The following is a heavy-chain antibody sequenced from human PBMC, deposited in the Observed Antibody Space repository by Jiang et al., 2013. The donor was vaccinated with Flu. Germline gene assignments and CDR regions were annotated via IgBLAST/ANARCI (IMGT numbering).Heavy chain of an antibody. CDR2: INPNSGGT. J-gene: IGHJ5*02. D-gene: IGHD1-1*01. CDR1: GYTFTGYY. CDR3: ARALDSGIKAETFDP. Sequence: GAEVKKPGASVKVSCKASGYTFTGYYMHWVRQAPGQGLEWMGWINPNSGGTNYAQKFQGRVTMTRDTSISTAYMELSRLRSDDTAVYYCARALDSGIKAETFDPWGQGTLVTVSS. V-gene: IGHV1-2*02.